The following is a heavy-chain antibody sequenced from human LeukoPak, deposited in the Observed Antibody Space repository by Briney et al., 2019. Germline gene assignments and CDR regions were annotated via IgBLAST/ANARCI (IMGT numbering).Heavy chain of an antibody. CDR1: GFTFTSYY. J-gene: IGHJ4*02. CDR2: ISPSGDST. V-gene: IGHV1-46*01. CDR3: ARELPNTGYFDY. D-gene: IGHD2-15*01. Sequence: ASVKVSCKASGFTFTSYYIHWVRQAPGQGLEWMGVISPSGDSTSYAQKFQGRVTMTRDTSTNTVYMELSSLRSEDTAEYYCARELPNTGYFDYWGQGTLVTVSS.